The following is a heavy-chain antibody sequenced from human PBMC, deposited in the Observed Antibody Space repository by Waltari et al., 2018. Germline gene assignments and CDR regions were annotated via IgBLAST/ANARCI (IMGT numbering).Heavy chain of an antibody. CDR1: GYGFTSFW. CDR3: ARRGDPGIAAAAIDY. Sequence: EVQLVQSGAEVTKPGESLKFSCKGSGYGFTSFWIVGVAQVTGKGLEWMGIIYPGDSDTRYSPSFQGQVTISADKSISTAYLQWSSLKASDTAMYYCARRGDPGIAAAAIDYWGQGTLVTVSS. CDR2: IYPGDSDT. J-gene: IGHJ4*02. D-gene: IGHD6-13*01. V-gene: IGHV5-51*01.